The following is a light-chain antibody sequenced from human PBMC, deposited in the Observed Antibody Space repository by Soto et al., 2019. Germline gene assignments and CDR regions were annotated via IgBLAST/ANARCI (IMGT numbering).Light chain of an antibody. Sequence: VVMTQSPLSLPVTLGQPAYISCRSSQSLVYSDGNTYLNWFQQRTGQSPRRLTDKVSNRDSGVTYRVSGSGSGTDFTLKSLRVEAEDVGVYYCMQGTLWTFGQGTKVEIK. CDR2: KVS. CDR1: QSLVYSDGNTY. CDR3: MQGTLWT. V-gene: IGKV2-30*01. J-gene: IGKJ1*01.